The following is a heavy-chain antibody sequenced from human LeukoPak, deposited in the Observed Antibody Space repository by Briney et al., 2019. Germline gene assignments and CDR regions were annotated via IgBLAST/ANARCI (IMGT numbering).Heavy chain of an antibody. D-gene: IGHD2-2*02. CDR1: GFTFSSYG. CDR3: ARDRRGYCSSTSCYTFGY. Sequence: PGRSLRLSCAASGFTFSSYGMHWVRQAPGKGLEWLAVIWYYGSNKYYADSVKGRVTISRDNSKNTLYLQMNSLRAEDTAVYYCARDRRGYCSSTSCYTFGYWGQGTLVTVSS. CDR2: IWYYGSNK. J-gene: IGHJ4*02. V-gene: IGHV3-33*01.